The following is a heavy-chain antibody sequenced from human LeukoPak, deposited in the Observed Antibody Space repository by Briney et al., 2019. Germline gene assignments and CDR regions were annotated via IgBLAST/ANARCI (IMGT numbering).Heavy chain of an antibody. V-gene: IGHV3-30*04. CDR3: ARGGPLGDTNRFDF. CDR1: GFTFSDYA. CDR2: LAYDGTNE. Sequence: GGSLRLSYAASGFTFSDYAMHWVRQAPGKGLEWVALLAYDGTNEYYTSSVEGRFTISRDNSKNTVSLQMNNLRLDDTAVYYCARGGPLGDTNRFDFWGQGTLITVSS. J-gene: IGHJ4*02. D-gene: IGHD2-8*01.